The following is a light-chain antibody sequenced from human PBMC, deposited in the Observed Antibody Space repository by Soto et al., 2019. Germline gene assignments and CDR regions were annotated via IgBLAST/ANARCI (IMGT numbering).Light chain of an antibody. J-gene: IGLJ1*01. Sequence: QSALTQPASVSGSPGQSITISCTGTSSDVGGYDYVSWYQLHPGKAPKLMVFEVNNRPSGVSYRFSGSKSGNTASLTISGIHAEDEADYFCSSYSISTAYLFGTGTKLTVL. V-gene: IGLV2-14*01. CDR1: SSDVGGYDY. CDR2: EVN. CDR3: SSYSISTAYL.